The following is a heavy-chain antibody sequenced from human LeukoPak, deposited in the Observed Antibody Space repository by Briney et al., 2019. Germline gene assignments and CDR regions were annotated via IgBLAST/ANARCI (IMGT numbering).Heavy chain of an antibody. Sequence: ASVKVSCKASGYTFTGYYMHWVRQAPGQGLEWMGWINPNSGGTNYAQKFQGRVTVTRDTSISTAYMELSRLRSDDTAVYYCARDDIVQNDAFDIWGQGTMVTVSS. V-gene: IGHV1-2*02. CDR3: ARDDIVQNDAFDI. J-gene: IGHJ3*02. CDR1: GYTFTGYY. D-gene: IGHD5-12*01. CDR2: INPNSGGT.